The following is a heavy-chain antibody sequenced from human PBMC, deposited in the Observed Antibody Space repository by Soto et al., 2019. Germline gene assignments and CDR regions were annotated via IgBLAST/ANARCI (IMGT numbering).Heavy chain of an antibody. CDR3: ASTERGAYYYYYGMDV. CDR1: GFTFTSSA. CDR2: IVVGSGNT. Sequence: SVKVSCKASGFTFTSSAVQWVRQARGQRLEWIGGIVVGSGNTNYAQKFQERVTITTDKSTSTAYMELSSLRSEDTAVYYCASTERGAYYYYYGMDVWGQGTTVTVSS. J-gene: IGHJ6*02. V-gene: IGHV1-58*01.